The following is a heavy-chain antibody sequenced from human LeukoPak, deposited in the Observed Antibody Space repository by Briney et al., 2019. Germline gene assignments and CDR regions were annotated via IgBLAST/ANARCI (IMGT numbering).Heavy chain of an antibody. CDR2: IYTSGTT. CDR3: AQLAIFGAVPNFDY. D-gene: IGHD3-3*01. V-gene: IGHV4-61*02. Sequence: SETLSLTCSVSGHSISSASYYWSWIRQPAGKGLEWVGRIYTSGTTTYNPSLKSRVTISVDTSKNQFSLKLNSVTAADTAVYYCAQLAIFGAVPNFDYWGQGTLVTVSS. CDR1: GHSISSASYY. J-gene: IGHJ4*02.